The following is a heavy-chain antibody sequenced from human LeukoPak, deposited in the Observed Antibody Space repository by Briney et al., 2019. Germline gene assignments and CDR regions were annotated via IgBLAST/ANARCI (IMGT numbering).Heavy chain of an antibody. J-gene: IGHJ4*02. CDR1: GGSISSSTYY. Sequence: SETLSLTCTVSGGSISSSTYYWGWIRQPPGKGLEWIGSIYYSGSTYNNPSLKSRVTISVDTSKNHFSLNLSSVTAADTAVYCCARQSRGSSSSRDYFDYWGQGTLVTVSS. V-gene: IGHV4-39*01. CDR2: IYYSGST. D-gene: IGHD6-6*01. CDR3: ARQSRGSSSSRDYFDY.